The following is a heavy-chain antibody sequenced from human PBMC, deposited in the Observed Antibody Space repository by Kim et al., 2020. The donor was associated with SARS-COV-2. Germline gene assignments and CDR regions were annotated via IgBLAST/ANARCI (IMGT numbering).Heavy chain of an antibody. J-gene: IGHJ1*01. CDR1: GFSLSTSGVG. CDR2: IYWDDDK. V-gene: IGHV2-5*02. CDR3: AHRRGRGYYDILTGYEVYFQH. D-gene: IGHD3-9*01. Sequence: SGPTLVNPTQTLTLTCTFSGFSLSTSGVGVGWIRQPPGKALEWLALIYWDDDKRYSPSLKSRLTITKDTSKNQVVLTMTNMDPVDTATYYCAHRRGRGYYDILTGYEVYFQHWGQGTLVTVSS.